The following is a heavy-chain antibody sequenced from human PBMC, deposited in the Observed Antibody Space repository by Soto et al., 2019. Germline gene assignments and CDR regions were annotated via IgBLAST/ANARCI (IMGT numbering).Heavy chain of an antibody. CDR1: GGSISSSNW. CDR2: IYHSGST. V-gene: IGHV4-4*02. J-gene: IGHJ6*02. CDR3: ARELGYCSSTSCARGHYYYYGMDV. Sequence: SETLSLTCAVSGGSISSSNWWSCVRQPPGKGLEWIGEIYHSGSTNYNPSLKSRVTISVDKSKNQFSLKLSSVTAADTAVYYCARELGYCSSTSCARGHYYYYGMDVWGQGTTVTVSS. D-gene: IGHD2-2*01.